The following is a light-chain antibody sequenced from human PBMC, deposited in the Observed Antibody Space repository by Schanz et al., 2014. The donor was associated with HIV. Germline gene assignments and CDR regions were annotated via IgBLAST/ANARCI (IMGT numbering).Light chain of an antibody. J-gene: IGKJ2*01. V-gene: IGKV3-20*01. Sequence: EIVLTQSPDTLSLSPGERATLSCRASQTVSSSSLAWYQQKPGQSPRLLIYGASTRATGIPDRFSGSGSGTDFTLTISRVEPEDVAVYYCQQYGGSPKTFGQGTKLEIK. CDR3: QQYGGSPKT. CDR1: QTVSSSS. CDR2: GAS.